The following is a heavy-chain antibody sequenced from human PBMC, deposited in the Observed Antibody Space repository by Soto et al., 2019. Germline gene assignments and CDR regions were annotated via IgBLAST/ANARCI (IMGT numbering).Heavy chain of an antibody. J-gene: IGHJ6*02. V-gene: IGHV4-59*01. CDR2: IYYSRST. D-gene: IGHD2-15*01. Sequence: SETLSLTCTVPGGSISSYYWSWIRQPPGKGLEWIGYIYYSRSTNYNPSLQGRVTISVDTSKNQFSLKLSSVTAADTAVYYCARDQPVVAATRSYYGMDVWGQGTTVTVSS. CDR3: ARDQPVVAATRSYYGMDV. CDR1: GGSISSYY.